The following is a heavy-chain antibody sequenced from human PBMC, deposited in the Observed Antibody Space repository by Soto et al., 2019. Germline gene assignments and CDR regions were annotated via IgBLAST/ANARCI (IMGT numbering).Heavy chain of an antibody. CDR1: GFTFTHYP. J-gene: IGHJ2*01. CDR3: AKQEYGAYGSWYFDL. CDR2: ISSDGRKT. V-gene: IGHV3-23*01. D-gene: IGHD4-17*01. Sequence: EVQLLESGGGIIEPGGSLRLSCAASGFTFTHYPMRWVRQAPGKGLEWVSGISSDGRKTYYVDSVKGRFSISRDNSKDTLYLQMNSLRGEDTAVYFRAKQEYGAYGSWYFDLWGRGTLVTVSS.